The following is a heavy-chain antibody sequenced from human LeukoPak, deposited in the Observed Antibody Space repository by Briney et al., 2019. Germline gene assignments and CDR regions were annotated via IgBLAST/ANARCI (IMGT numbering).Heavy chain of an antibody. J-gene: IGHJ4*02. D-gene: IGHD1-26*01. CDR3: AKDSWEVGATSEIDY. Sequence: PGGSLRLSCAASGFTFSSYGMHWVRQAPGKGLEWVAFIRYDGSDKYYADSVKGRFTISGDNSKNTLYLQMNSLRAEDTAVYYCAKDSWEVGATSEIDYWGQGTLVTVSS. CDR1: GFTFSSYG. V-gene: IGHV3-30*02. CDR2: IRYDGSDK.